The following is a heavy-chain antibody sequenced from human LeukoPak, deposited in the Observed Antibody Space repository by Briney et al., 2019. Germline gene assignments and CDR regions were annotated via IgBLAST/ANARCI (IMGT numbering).Heavy chain of an antibody. CDR2: ISWNSGSI. CDR1: GFTFDDYA. J-gene: IGHJ4*02. V-gene: IGHV3-9*01. Sequence: PGGSLRLSCAASGFTFDDYAMRWVRQAPGKGLEWVSGISWNSGSIGYADSVKGRFTISRDNAKNSLYLQMNSLRAEDTALYYCAKAPTGATRAFDYWGQGTLVTASS. D-gene: IGHD1-26*01. CDR3: AKAPTGATRAFDY.